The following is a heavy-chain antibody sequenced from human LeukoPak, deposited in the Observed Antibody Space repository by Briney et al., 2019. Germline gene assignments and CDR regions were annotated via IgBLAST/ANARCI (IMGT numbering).Heavy chain of an antibody. CDR3: ARFGDSYGRFDY. CDR2: IYYSGST. D-gene: IGHD5-18*01. CDR1: GGSTSSSNFY. V-gene: IGHV4-61*05. Sequence: QPSETLSLTCTVSGGSTSSSNFYWGWIRQPPGKGLEWIGYIYYSGSTNYNPSLKSRVTISVDTSKNQFSLKLSSVTAADTAVYYCARFGDSYGRFDYWGQGTLVTVSS. J-gene: IGHJ4*02.